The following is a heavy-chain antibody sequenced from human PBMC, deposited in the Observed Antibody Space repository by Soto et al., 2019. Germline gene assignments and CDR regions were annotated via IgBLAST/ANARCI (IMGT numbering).Heavy chain of an antibody. CDR3: AKATATGGGAFDI. V-gene: IGHV3-23*01. CDR2: ILVGGST. CDR1: GFTCSSYD. Sequence: LRLSCAASGFTCSSYDMSWVRQAPGKGLEWVSTILVGGSTHYPDSVKGRFTISRDNSKNTVFLQMNSLTAGDTAVYYCAKATATGGGAFDICGQGTVVTVSS. D-gene: IGHD2-8*02. J-gene: IGHJ3*02.